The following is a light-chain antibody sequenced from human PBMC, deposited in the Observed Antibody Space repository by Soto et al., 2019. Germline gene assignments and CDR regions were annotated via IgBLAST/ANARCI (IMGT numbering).Light chain of an antibody. CDR1: SSDVGSYNL. CDR2: EVT. CDR3: CSYAGSSSSL. J-gene: IGLJ3*02. V-gene: IGLV2-23*02. Sequence: QSALTQPASVSGSPGQSITISCTGTSSDVGSYNLVSWYQQHPGKAPKLIIYEVTKRPSGLSNRFSGSKSGNTASLTISGLQPEDEADYYCCSYAGSSSSLFGGGTQLTVL.